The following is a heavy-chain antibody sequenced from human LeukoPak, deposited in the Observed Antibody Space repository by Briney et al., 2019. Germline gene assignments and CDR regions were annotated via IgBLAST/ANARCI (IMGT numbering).Heavy chain of an antibody. Sequence: SETLSLTCTVSDGSISSSAYYWGWIRQPPGKGLAWIGSVFYTGSTSYNPSLKSRVTISVDTPKKQFYLRLSSVTAADTAVYYCARRGYYDGYFHHWGQGTLVTVSS. CDR1: DGSISSSAYY. CDR3: ARRGYYDGYFHH. D-gene: IGHD3-22*01. V-gene: IGHV4-39*01. J-gene: IGHJ1*01. CDR2: VFYTGST.